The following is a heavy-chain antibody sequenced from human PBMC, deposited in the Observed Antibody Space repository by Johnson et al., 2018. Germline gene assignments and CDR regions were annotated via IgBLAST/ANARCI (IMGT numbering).Heavy chain of an antibody. V-gene: IGHV4-59*01. Sequence: QVQLQESGPGLVKPSETLSLICAVSGVSISSYYWSWIRQPPGKGLEWIGYIHYSGSTNYNPSLKSRVTISVDTSRDQFSLKLSSVTAAETAVYYGARWGYLDALDICCQGTMVIVSS. CDR3: ARWGYLDALDI. J-gene: IGHJ3*02. D-gene: IGHD5-18*01. CDR2: IHYSGST. CDR1: GVSISSYY.